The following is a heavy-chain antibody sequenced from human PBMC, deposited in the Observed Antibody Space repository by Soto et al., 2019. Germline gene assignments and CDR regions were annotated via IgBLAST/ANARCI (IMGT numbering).Heavy chain of an antibody. V-gene: IGHV3-30-3*01. D-gene: IGHD3-22*01. Sequence: GSLRPPCTASGSTFSSYAMHWVRQAPGKGLEWVAVISYDGSNKYYADSVKGRFTISRDNSKNTLYLQMNSLRAEDTAVYYCERVSSGYYSQDAFDIWGQGTMVTVSS. CDR2: ISYDGSNK. CDR3: ERVSSGYYSQDAFDI. J-gene: IGHJ3*02. CDR1: GSTFSSYA.